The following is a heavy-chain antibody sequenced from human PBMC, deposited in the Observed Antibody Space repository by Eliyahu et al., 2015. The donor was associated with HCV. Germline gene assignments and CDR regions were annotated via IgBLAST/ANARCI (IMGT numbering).Heavy chain of an antibody. CDR3: AKGLRRRGYGDYSFDY. J-gene: IGHJ4*02. CDR2: ISGSGGST. CDR1: GFTFSSYA. Sequence: EVQLLESGGGLVQPGGSLRLSCAASGFTFSSYAMSWVRQAPGKGXEWVSAISGSGGSTYYADSVKGRFTISRDNSKNTLYLQMNSLRAEDTAVYYCAKGLRRRGYGDYSFDYWGQGTLVTVSS. V-gene: IGHV3-23*01. D-gene: IGHD4-17*01.